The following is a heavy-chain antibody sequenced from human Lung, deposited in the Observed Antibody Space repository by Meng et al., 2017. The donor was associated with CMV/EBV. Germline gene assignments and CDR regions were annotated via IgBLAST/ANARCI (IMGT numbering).Heavy chain of an antibody. CDR1: GGTFSSYA. Sequence: SVXVSCKASGGTFSSYAFSWVRQAPGQGLEWMGGIIPIFGIANYAQKFQGRVTVTTDESTSTAYMELSSLRSEDTALYYCARERTGDCSSTSCYNYYYYYGMDVXGQGXTVTVSS. V-gene: IGHV1-69*05. D-gene: IGHD2-2*02. J-gene: IGHJ6*02. CDR2: IIPIFGIA. CDR3: ARERTGDCSSTSCYNYYYYYGMDV.